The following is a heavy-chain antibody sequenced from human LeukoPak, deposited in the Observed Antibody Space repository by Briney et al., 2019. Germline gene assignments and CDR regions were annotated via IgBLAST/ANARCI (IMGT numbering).Heavy chain of an antibody. CDR1: GGSISSDSYY. CDR2: IYYSGNT. V-gene: IGHV4-39*01. D-gene: IGHD3-3*01. CDR3: ARHLNYDFWSGYYDY. Sequence: PSETLSLTCTVSGGSISSDSYYWGWIRQPPGKGLEWIGSIYYSGNTYYNPSLKSRVTVSLDTSKNQFSLKLSSVTAADTAVYYCARHLNYDFWSGYYDYWGQGTLVTVSS. J-gene: IGHJ4*02.